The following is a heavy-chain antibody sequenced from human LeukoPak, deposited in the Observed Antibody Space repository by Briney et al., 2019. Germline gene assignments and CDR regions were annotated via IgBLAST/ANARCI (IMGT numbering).Heavy chain of an antibody. Sequence: GGSLRLSCVASGLTYSSSWMTWARQAPGKGLEWVATIKDDGSDKYYVDSVKGRFSISRDNAKSSLYLQMNSLRLEDTAMYYCADLGSSDWGQGTLVTVSS. D-gene: IGHD3-3*01. J-gene: IGHJ4*02. V-gene: IGHV3-7*01. CDR3: ADLGSSD. CDR1: GLTYSSSW. CDR2: IKDDGSDK.